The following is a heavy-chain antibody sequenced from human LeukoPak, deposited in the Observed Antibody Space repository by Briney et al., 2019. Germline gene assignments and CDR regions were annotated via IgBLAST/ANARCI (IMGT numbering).Heavy chain of an antibody. Sequence: PSETLSLTCTVSGGSISSSSYYWGWIRQPPGKGLEWFGRIYYSGSTYNNPSLKSRVTISVDTSKNQSSLRLSSVTAADTAVYYCARTMVVVTTNGGLSRYYFVYCGDGAL. V-gene: IGHV4-39*01. CDR2: IYYSGST. D-gene: IGHD2-21*02. CDR3: ARTMVVVTTNGGLSRYYFVY. J-gene: IGHJ4*03. CDR1: GGSISSSSYY.